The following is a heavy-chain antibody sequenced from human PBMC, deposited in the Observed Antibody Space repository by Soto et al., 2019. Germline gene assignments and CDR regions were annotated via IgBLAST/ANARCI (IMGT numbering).Heavy chain of an antibody. D-gene: IGHD4-17*01. CDR1: GFTFSDYW. CDR3: VRSMTTLTIDRLDP. CDR2: INGDGSNA. V-gene: IGHV3-74*01. J-gene: IGHJ5*02. Sequence: EVQLVESGGGLVQPGGSLRLSCAASGFTFSDYWMHWVRQVPGKGLVWLSRINGDGSNANYADYVRGRFTISRDNDNNTLNLQMNSLRAEDTAVYYCVRSMTTLTIDRLDPWGQGTQVTVFS.